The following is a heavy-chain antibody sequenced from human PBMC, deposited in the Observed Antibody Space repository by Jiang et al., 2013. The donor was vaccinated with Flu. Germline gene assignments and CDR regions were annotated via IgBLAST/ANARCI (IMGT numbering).Heavy chain of an antibody. J-gene: IGHJ4*02. CDR1: GFSFSTYA. CDR3: ARDSRTYYFGSGTYVDY. CDR2: IWYDGNDK. V-gene: IGHV3-33*01. D-gene: IGHD3-10*01. Sequence: VQLVESGGGVVQPGESLSLSCAASGFSFSTYAMHWVRQAPGKGLEWVAVIWYDGNDKYYGNSVQGRFTISRDNSKNTLYLQMNSLRAEDTAVYYCARDSRTYYFGSGTYVDYWGQGNSSHRL.